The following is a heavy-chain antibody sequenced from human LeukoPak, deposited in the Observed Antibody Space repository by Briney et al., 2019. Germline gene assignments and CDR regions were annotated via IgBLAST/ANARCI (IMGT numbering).Heavy chain of an antibody. Sequence: SEILSLTCTVSGGSISSSSYYWGWIRQPPGKGLEWIGYIYYSGSTNYNPSLKSRVTISVDASKNQFSLRLSSVTAADTAVYYCASGSYSFYYMDVWGKGTTVTVSS. CDR3: ASGSYSFYYMDV. V-gene: IGHV4-61*05. D-gene: IGHD1-26*01. CDR2: IYYSGST. CDR1: GGSISSSSYY. J-gene: IGHJ6*03.